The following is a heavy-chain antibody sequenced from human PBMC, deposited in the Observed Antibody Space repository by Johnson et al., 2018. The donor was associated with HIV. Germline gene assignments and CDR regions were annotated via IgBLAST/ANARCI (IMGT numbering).Heavy chain of an antibody. Sequence: QVQLVESGGGVVQPGRSLRLSCVASRFTFSSYGMHWVRQAPGKGLEWVAVISYDGANKYYADSVKGRFTISRDNSKNPLYLQMHSLRAEDTAVYYGAKVQRWLQSHDAFDIWGQGTMVTVSS. V-gene: IGHV3-30*18. CDR3: AKVQRWLQSHDAFDI. J-gene: IGHJ3*02. D-gene: IGHD5-24*01. CDR2: ISYDGANK. CDR1: RFTFSSYG.